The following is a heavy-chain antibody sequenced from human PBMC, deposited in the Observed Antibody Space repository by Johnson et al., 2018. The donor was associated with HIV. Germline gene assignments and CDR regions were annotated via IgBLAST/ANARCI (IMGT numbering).Heavy chain of an antibody. V-gene: IGHV3-7*01. CDR1: GFTFSSYW. Sequence: VQPGRSLRLSCAASGFTFSSYWMSWVRQAPGKGLEWVANIKQDGSEKYYVDSVKGRFTISRDNAKNSLYLQMNSLRAEDTAVYYCARYSITIFGVVISDAFDIWGQGTMVTVSS. J-gene: IGHJ3*02. CDR3: ARYSITIFGVVISDAFDI. CDR2: IKQDGSEK. D-gene: IGHD3-3*01.